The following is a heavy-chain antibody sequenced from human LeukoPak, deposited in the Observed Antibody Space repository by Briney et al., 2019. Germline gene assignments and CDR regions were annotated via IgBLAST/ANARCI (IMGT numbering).Heavy chain of an antibody. J-gene: IGHJ5*02. V-gene: IGHV3-21*01. CDR2: ISSSSSYI. CDR1: GFTFSSYS. Sequence: PGGSLRLSCAASGFTFSSYSMNWVRQAPGKGLEWVSSISSSSSYIYYADSVKGRFTIFRDNAKNSLYLQMNSLRAEDTAVYYWGRTGGYRGYDPQGFAPWGQETLVTVSS. D-gene: IGHD5-12*01. CDR3: GRTGGYRGYDPQGFAP.